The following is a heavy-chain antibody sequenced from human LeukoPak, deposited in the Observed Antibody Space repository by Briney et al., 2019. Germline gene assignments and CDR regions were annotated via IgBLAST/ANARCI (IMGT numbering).Heavy chain of an antibody. CDR1: GYTFTSYA. J-gene: IGHJ4*02. CDR2: INAGNGNT. CDR3: ARDDCSGGSCYFDY. V-gene: IGHV1-3*01. D-gene: IGHD2-15*01. Sequence: RASVKVSCKACGYTFTSYAMHWVRQAPGQRLEWMGWINAGNGNTKYSQKFQGRVTITRDTSASTAYMELSSLRSEDTAVYYCARDDCSGGSCYFDYWGQGTLVTVSS.